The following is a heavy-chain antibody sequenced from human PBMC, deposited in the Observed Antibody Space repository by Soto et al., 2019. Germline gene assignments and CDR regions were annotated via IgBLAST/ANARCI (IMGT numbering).Heavy chain of an antibody. V-gene: IGHV3-21*06. D-gene: IGHD5-18*01. Sequence: EVQLVESGGGLVKPGGSLRLSCAGSGFIFSTSIMNWVRQAPGKGLEWVSSISGSSSYIYYADSVKGRFTISRDNAQNSLRLKMNSLRAEDTALYYCATGHTEVDNWGQGTLVTVSS. J-gene: IGHJ4*02. CDR2: ISGSSSYI. CDR3: ATGHTEVDN. CDR1: GFIFSTSI.